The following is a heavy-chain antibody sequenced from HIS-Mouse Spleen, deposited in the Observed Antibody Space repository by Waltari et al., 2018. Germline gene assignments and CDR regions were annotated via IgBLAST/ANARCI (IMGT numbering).Heavy chain of an antibody. J-gene: IGHJ3*02. D-gene: IGHD3-3*01. CDR1: GGSISSSSYY. CDR2: IYYSGST. Sequence: QLQLQESGPGLVKPSETLSLTCTVSGGSISSSSYYWGWIRQPPGKGLEWIGSIYYSGSTSSNPSLKSRVTISVDTSKNQFSLKLSSVTAADTAVYYCARAPTGFLEWFDAFDIWGQGTMVTVSS. V-gene: IGHV4-39*07. CDR3: ARAPTGFLEWFDAFDI.